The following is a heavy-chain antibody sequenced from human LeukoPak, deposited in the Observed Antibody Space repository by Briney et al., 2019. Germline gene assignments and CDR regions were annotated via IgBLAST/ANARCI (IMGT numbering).Heavy chain of an antibody. CDR1: GGSINSYH. Sequence: PSETLSLTCTVSGGSINSYHWSWIRQPAGKGLEWIVRIYTSGSTSYNPSLKSRVTMLVDTSKNQFSLKVSSVTAADTAVYYCAREAGDSSGYYYDKGAFDIWGQGTMVTVSS. J-gene: IGHJ3*02. D-gene: IGHD3-22*01. CDR3: AREAGDSSGYYYDKGAFDI. CDR2: IYTSGST. V-gene: IGHV4-4*07.